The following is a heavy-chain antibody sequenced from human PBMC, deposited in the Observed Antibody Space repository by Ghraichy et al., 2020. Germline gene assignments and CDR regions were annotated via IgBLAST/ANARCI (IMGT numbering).Heavy chain of an antibody. Sequence: GGSLRLSCAASGFTFSSYGMHWVRQAPGKGLEWVAVISYDGSNKYYADSVKGRFTISRDNSKNTLYLQMNSLRAEDTAVYYCAKASGGCGMDVWGQGTTVTVSS. CDR1: GFTFSSYG. CDR2: ISYDGSNK. V-gene: IGHV3-30*18. D-gene: IGHD2-8*01. J-gene: IGHJ6*02. CDR3: AKASGGCGMDV.